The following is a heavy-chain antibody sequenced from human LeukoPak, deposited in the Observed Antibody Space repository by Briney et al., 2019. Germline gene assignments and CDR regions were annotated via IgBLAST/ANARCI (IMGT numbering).Heavy chain of an antibody. D-gene: IGHD6-25*01. CDR3: GSKAGYFDY. V-gene: IGHV3-23*01. CDR2: ISGSGGST. Sequence: GGSLRLSCAASRFTFSSYAMSCVRQAPGEGLEWVSAISGSGGSTYYADSVKGRFTISRDNSKNTLYRLMNSRRAEDTAGYYCGSKAGYFDYWAREPWSPSPQ. CDR1: RFTFSSYA. J-gene: IGHJ4*02.